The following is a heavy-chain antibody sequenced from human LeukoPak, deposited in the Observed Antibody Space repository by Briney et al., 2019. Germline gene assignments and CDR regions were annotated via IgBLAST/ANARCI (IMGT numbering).Heavy chain of an antibody. Sequence: SLRLSCAASGFIFDDYAMHWVRQAPGKGLEWVSGISWNSGTIGYADSVKGRFTISRDNAKNSLYLQMNSLRAEDMALYYCAKGVTMVREDAFDIWGQGTMVTVSS. D-gene: IGHD3-10*01. CDR1: GFIFDDYA. CDR3: AKGVTMVREDAFDI. V-gene: IGHV3-9*03. CDR2: ISWNSGTI. J-gene: IGHJ3*02.